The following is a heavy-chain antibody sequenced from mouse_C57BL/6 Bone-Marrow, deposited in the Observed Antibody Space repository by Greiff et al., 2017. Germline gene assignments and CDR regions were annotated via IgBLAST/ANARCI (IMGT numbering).Heavy chain of an antibody. CDR1: GFTFTDYY. J-gene: IGHJ2*01. CDR2: IRNKANGYTT. Sequence: EVKLVESGGGLVQPGGSLSLSCAASGFTFTDYYMSWVRQPPGQALEWLGFIRNKANGYTTEYSASVKGRFTISRDNSQSILYLQLNGLRAEDSATYYCARYGRDYFAYWGQGTPLTVSA. V-gene: IGHV7-3*01. CDR3: ARYGRDYFAY.